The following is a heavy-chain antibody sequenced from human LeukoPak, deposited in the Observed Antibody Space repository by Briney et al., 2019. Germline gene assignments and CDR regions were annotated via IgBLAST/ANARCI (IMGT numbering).Heavy chain of an antibody. J-gene: IGHJ5*02. CDR1: GYTFTGYY. Sequence: ASVKVSCKASGYTFTGYYMHWVRQAPGQGLEWMGWISAYNGNTNYAQKLQGRVTMTTDTSTSTAYMELGSLRSDDTAVYYCARDINYYDFWSGYYQDNWFDPWGQGTLVTVSS. V-gene: IGHV1-18*04. D-gene: IGHD3-3*01. CDR2: ISAYNGNT. CDR3: ARDINYYDFWSGYYQDNWFDP.